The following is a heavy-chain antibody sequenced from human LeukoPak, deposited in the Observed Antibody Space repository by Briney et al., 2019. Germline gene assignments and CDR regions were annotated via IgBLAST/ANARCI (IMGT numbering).Heavy chain of an antibody. CDR3: ARRMVSGGSLNWFDP. V-gene: IGHV1-2*02. CDR2: INPNSGGT. D-gene: IGHD2-15*01. CDR1: GYTFTGYY. J-gene: IGHJ5*02. Sequence: GVSVKVSCKASGYTFTGYYMHWVRQAPGQGLEWMGWINPNSGGTNYAQKFQGRVTMTRDTSTSTAYMELRSLRSDDTAVYYCARRMVSGGSLNWFDPWGQGTLVTVSS.